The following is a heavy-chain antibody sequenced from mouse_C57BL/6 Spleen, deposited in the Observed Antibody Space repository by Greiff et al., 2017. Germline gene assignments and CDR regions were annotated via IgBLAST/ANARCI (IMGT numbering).Heavy chain of an antibody. Sequence: QVQLQQSGAALARPGASVKMSCKASGYTFTSYTMHWVKQRPGQGLEWIGYINPSSGYTKYNQKFKDKATLTADKSSSTAYMQLSSLTSEDSAVYYCARRSTPGAMDYWGQGTSVTVSS. D-gene: IGHD2-1*01. J-gene: IGHJ4*01. V-gene: IGHV1-4*01. CDR1: GYTFTSYT. CDR3: ARRSTPGAMDY. CDR2: INPSSGYT.